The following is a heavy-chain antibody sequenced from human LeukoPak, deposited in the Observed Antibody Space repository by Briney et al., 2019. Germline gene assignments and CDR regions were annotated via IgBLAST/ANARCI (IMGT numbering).Heavy chain of an antibody. V-gene: IGHV4-4*02. CDR2: IYYSGST. Sequence: SGTLSLTCAVSGGSISSSNWWSWVRQPPGKGLEWIGSIYYSGSTYYNPSLKSRVTISVDTSKNQFSLKLSSVTAADTAVYYCARLQNGNYFDYWGQGTLVTVSS. J-gene: IGHJ4*02. CDR3: ARLQNGNYFDY. D-gene: IGHD1-14*01. CDR1: GGSISSSNW.